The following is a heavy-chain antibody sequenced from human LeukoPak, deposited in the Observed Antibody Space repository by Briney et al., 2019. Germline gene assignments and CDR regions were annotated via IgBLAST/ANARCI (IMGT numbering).Heavy chain of an antibody. D-gene: IGHD3-10*01. CDR2: ISTSSSTI. J-gene: IGHJ4*02. CDR1: GFTFSNYN. CDR3: ARKNYYGSGSYYYFDY. V-gene: IGHV3-48*04. Sequence: GGSLRLSCAASGFTFSNYNMNWVRQAPGKGLEWVSYISTSSSTIYYADSVKGRFTISRDNAKNSLYLQMNSLRAEDTALYYCARKNYYGSGSYYYFDYWGQGTLVTVSS.